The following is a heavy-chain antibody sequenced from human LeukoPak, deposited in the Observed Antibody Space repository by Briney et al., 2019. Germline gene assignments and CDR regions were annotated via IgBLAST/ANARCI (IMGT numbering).Heavy chain of an antibody. V-gene: IGHV3-11*06. J-gene: IGHJ4*02. D-gene: IGHD1-7*01. CDR1: GFTFSDYY. CDR3: ALLGELRFEDY. Sequence: PGGSLRLSCAASGFTFSDYYMNWIRQAPGKGLEWVSYICRSIRDTNYADSVKGRFTISRDNAKNSLYLQMNSLRAEDTAVYYCALLGELRFEDYWGQGTLVTVFS. CDR2: ICRSIRDT.